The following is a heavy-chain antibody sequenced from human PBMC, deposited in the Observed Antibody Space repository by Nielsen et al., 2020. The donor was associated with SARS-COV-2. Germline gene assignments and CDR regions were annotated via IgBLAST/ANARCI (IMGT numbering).Heavy chain of an antibody. V-gene: IGHV1-2*02. J-gene: IGHJ3*02. Sequence: ASVKVSCKASGYTFTGYYMHWVRQAPGQGLEWMGWINPNSGGTNYAQKFQGRVTMTRDTSISTAYMELSRLRSDDTAVYYCASLFNYAPPPFDAFDIWGQGTMVTVSS. CDR1: GYTFTGYY. D-gene: IGHD2-2*01. CDR2: INPNSGGT. CDR3: ASLFNYAPPPFDAFDI.